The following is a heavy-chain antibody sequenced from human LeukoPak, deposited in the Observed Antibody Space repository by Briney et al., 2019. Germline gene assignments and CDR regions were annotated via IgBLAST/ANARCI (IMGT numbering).Heavy chain of an antibody. CDR3: ARGDYGDYGAFDI. CDR2: IIPIFGTA. J-gene: IGHJ3*02. D-gene: IGHD4-17*01. CDR1: GGTFSSYA. V-gene: IGHV1-69*05. Sequence: GASVKVSCKASGGTFSSYAISWVRQAPGQGLEWMGRIIPIFGTANYAQKFQGRVTITTDESTSTAYMGLSSLRSGDTAVYYCARGDYGDYGAFDIWGQGTMVTVSS.